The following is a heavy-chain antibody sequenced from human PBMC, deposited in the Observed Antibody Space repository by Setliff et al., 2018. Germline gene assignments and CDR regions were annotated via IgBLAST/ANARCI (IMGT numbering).Heavy chain of an antibody. CDR2: INAGNGNI. V-gene: IGHV1-3*01. CDR3: ARGDVYSGSYYHFDY. Sequence: RASVKVSCKASGGTSTTYAIHWVRQAPGQGLEWMGWINAGNGNIRYSQNFQGRVTITRDTSASTAYMELSSLTSEDTAIYYCARGDVYSGSYYHFDYWGQGTLVTVSS. D-gene: IGHD1-26*01. J-gene: IGHJ4*02. CDR1: GGTSTTYA.